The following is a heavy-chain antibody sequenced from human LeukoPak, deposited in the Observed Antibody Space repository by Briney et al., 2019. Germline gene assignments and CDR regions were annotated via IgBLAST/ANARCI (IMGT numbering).Heavy chain of an antibody. V-gene: IGHV3-23*01. CDR2: ISGSVGST. CDR1: GFTFSSYA. CDR3: ATKRGIAAAAPWAFDI. Sequence: GGSLRLSCAASGFTFSSYAMSWVRQAPGKGLEWVSAISGSVGSTYYADSVKARFTISRDNSKNTLYLQMNSLRAEDTAVYYCATKRGIAAAAPWAFDIWGQGTIVTVSS. J-gene: IGHJ3*02. D-gene: IGHD6-13*01.